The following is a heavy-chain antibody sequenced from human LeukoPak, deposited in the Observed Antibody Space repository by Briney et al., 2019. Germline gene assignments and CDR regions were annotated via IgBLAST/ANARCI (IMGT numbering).Heavy chain of an antibody. CDR1: GFTFSSYW. CDR3: ARGLMTTVRGVTKNYYSLDD. Sequence: PGGSLRLSCAASGFTFSSYWMSWVRQAPGKGLEWVANIKQDGSEKYYVDSVKGRFTISRDNAKNSLYLQMNSLRADDTAVYYCARGLMTTVRGVTKNYYSLDDWGQGTTVTVSS. CDR2: IKQDGSEK. J-gene: IGHJ6*02. D-gene: IGHD3-10*01. V-gene: IGHV3-7*01.